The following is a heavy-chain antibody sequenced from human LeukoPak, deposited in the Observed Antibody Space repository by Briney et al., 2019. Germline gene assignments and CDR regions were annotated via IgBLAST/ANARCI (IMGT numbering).Heavy chain of an antibody. CDR2: IKQDGSEK. Sequence: GGSLRLSCAASGFTFSSYWMSWVRQAPGKGLEWVANIKQDGSEKYYVDSVKGRFTTSRDNAKNSLYLQMNSLRAEDTAVYYCARDSFRYGSGSYFDYWGQGTLVTVSS. CDR1: GFTFSSYW. J-gene: IGHJ4*02. CDR3: ARDSFRYGSGSYFDY. V-gene: IGHV3-7*01. D-gene: IGHD3-10*01.